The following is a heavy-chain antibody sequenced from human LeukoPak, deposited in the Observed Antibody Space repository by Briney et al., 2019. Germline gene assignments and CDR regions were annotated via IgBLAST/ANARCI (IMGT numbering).Heavy chain of an antibody. J-gene: IGHJ4*02. D-gene: IGHD2-21*02. CDR1: GGSISSYY. CDR2: IYYSGST. V-gene: IGHV4-59*08. CDR3: ARHFSCGGDCYSFDY. Sequence: PSETLSLTCTVSGGSISSYYWSWIRQPPGKGLEWIGYIYYSGSTNYNPSLKSRVTISVDTSKNQFSLKLSSVTAADTVVYYCARHFSCGGDCYSFDYWGQGTLVTVSS.